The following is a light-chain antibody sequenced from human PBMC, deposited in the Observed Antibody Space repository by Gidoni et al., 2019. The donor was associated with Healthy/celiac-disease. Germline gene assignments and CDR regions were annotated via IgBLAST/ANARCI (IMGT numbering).Light chain of an antibody. V-gene: IGKV4-1*01. CDR1: QSVSYSSNLTNY. Sequence: MVMTQSPDSLAVSLGERVTINCKARQSVSYSSNLTNYLAWYQQRPGQPPKLLTYWAATRESVVPYRFSGSGSGTDFTLTISSLQAEDVAVYYCQQYYSTPYTFXQXTKLEIK. J-gene: IGKJ2*01. CDR2: WAA. CDR3: QQYYSTPYT.